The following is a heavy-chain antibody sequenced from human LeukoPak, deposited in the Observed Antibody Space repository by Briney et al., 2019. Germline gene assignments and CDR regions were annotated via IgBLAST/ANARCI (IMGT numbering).Heavy chain of an antibody. CDR3: ARGTTKGYYYDSSGYYTK. V-gene: IGHV4-59*12. Sequence: SSETLSLTCNVSGGSINSYYWGWIRQPPGKRLELIGYIYYSGRTNYNPSLKSRVTISVGTSTNQISLKLTSVTAADTAVYFCARGTTKGYYYDSSGYYTKWGQGTLVTVSS. J-gene: IGHJ4*02. D-gene: IGHD3-22*01. CDR2: IYYSGRT. CDR1: GGSINSYY.